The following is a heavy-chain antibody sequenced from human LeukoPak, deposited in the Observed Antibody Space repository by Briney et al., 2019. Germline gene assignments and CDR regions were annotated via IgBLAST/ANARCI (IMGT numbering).Heavy chain of an antibody. CDR2: ISGSGGST. V-gene: IGHV3-23*01. J-gene: IGHJ4*02. CDR3: AKKGRVRELPSENFDY. CDR1: GFTFSSYA. D-gene: IGHD1-26*01. Sequence: QSGGSLRLSCAASGFTFSSYAMSWVRQAPGKGLEWVSGISGSGGSTYYADSVKGRFTISRDNSKNTLYLQMNSLRAEDTAVYYCAKKGRVRELPSENFDYWGQGTLVTVSS.